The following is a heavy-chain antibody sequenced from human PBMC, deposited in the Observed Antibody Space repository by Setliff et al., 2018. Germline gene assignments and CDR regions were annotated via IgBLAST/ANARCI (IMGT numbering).Heavy chain of an antibody. CDR2: IYHGGRT. V-gene: IGHV4-34*11. Sequence: SETLSLTCAVYGGSFSDYYWGWIRQPPGRGLEWIGNIYHGGRTYYNPLLKSRVTIAVDTSKNQFSLNLASVTGADTAVYYCARVGIYHSDSSGPFDYWGQGTLVTVSS. CDR3: ARVGIYHSDSSGPFDY. CDR1: GGSFSDYY. D-gene: IGHD3-22*01. J-gene: IGHJ4*02.